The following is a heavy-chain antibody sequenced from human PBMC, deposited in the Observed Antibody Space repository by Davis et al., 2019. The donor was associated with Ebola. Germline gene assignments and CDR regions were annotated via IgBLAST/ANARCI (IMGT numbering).Heavy chain of an antibody. J-gene: IGHJ2*01. V-gene: IGHV4-59*01. CDR1: GGSITYYY. D-gene: IGHD4-17*01. CDR2: IYYSGST. Sequence: SETLSLTCTVSGGSITYYYWSWIRQPPGKGLEWIGNIYYSGSTNYNPSLKSRVTTSVDTSKNQFSLNLSSVTAADTAVYYCARMPTVTADHWYFDLWGRGTLVTVSS. CDR3: ARMPTVTADHWYFDL.